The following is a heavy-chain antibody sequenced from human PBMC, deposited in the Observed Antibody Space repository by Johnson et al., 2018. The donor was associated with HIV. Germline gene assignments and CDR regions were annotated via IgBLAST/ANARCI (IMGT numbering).Heavy chain of an antibody. V-gene: IGHV3-13*01. CDR1: GFTFSSYG. CDR2: IGTAGDT. Sequence: VQLVESGGELVQPGGSLRLSCAASGFTFSSYGMHWVRQAPGKVVEWEAGIGTAGDTHYAVSVKGRFTISRGNAKNSLHLQMNSLRAGDTAVNYCARGQQDMGAGAFDIWGQGTMVPVSS. J-gene: IGHJ3*02. CDR3: ARGQQDMGAGAFDI. D-gene: IGHD1-26*01.